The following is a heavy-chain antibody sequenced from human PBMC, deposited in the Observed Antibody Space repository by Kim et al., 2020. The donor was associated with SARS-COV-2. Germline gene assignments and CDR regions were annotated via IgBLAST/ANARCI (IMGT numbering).Heavy chain of an antibody. Sequence: GGSLRLSCAASGFTFSSYAMSWVRQAPGKGLEWVSAISGSGSSTYYADSVKGRFTISRDNSKNTLYLQMNSLRAEDTAVYYCAKDSDSSGYYPLVGLGYFDLWGRGTLVTVSS. CDR2: ISGSGSST. J-gene: IGHJ2*01. D-gene: IGHD3-22*01. CDR1: GFTFSSYA. V-gene: IGHV3-23*01. CDR3: AKDSDSSGYYPLVGLGYFDL.